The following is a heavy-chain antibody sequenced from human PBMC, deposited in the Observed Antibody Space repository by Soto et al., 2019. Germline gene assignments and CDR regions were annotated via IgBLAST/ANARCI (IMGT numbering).Heavy chain of an antibody. V-gene: IGHV4-59*01. Sequence: SETLSLTCTVSGGSISSCYWSWIRQPPGKGLEWIGYIYYSGSTNYNPSLKSRITISVDTSKNQFSLKLSSVTAADTAVYYCARGSYSYGPNWFDPWGQGTLVTVSS. D-gene: IGHD5-18*01. CDR1: GGSISSCY. J-gene: IGHJ5*02. CDR3: ARGSYSYGPNWFDP. CDR2: IYYSGST.